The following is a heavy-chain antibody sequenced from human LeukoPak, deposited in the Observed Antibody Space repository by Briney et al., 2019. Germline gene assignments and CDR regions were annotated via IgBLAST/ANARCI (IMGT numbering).Heavy chain of an antibody. CDR2: IYYSGST. D-gene: IGHD6-6*01. V-gene: IGHV4-39*07. Sequence: SETLSLTCTVSGGSISSSSYYWGWIRQPPGKGLEWIGSIYYSGSTYYNPSLKSRVTISVDTSKNQFSLKLSSVTAADTAVYYCARGVTSLSSSGPQAYYFDYWGQGTLVTVSS. CDR3: ARGVTSLSSSGPQAYYFDY. CDR1: GGSISSSSYY. J-gene: IGHJ4*02.